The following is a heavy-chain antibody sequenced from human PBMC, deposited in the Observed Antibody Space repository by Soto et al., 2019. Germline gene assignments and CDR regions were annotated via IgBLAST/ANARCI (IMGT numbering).Heavy chain of an antibody. CDR2: IYWDDDK. Sequence: QITLKESGPTLVKPTQTLTLSCTLCGVSLTTRGVGVGWIRQPPGKALEWLALIYWDDDKRYSPSLKNRLTITKDTSKNQVVLIMTNMDPEDTATYYCAHRIAALNFDYWGQGTLVTVSS. CDR1: GVSLTTRGVG. CDR3: AHRIAALNFDY. D-gene: IGHD6-13*01. V-gene: IGHV2-5*02. J-gene: IGHJ4*02.